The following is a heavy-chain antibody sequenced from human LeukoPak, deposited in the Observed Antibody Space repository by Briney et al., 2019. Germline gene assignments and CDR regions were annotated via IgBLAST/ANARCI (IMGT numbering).Heavy chain of an antibody. Sequence: PSVKVSCKTSGYTFTSYGISWVRQAPGQGLEWMGWISAYNGNTSYAQKFQGRVTMTTDTSTSTAYMELRSLRSDDTAVYYCARDLDWVFDLWGRGTLVTVSS. CDR1: GYTFTSYG. CDR2: ISAYNGNT. J-gene: IGHJ2*01. D-gene: IGHD3-9*01. V-gene: IGHV1-18*01. CDR3: ARDLDWVFDL.